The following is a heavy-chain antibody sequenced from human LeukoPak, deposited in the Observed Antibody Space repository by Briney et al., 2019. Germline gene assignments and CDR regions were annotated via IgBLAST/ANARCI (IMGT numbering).Heavy chain of an antibody. V-gene: IGHV3-30*18. CDR3: AKDAYYSSSWPLGYFDL. D-gene: IGHD6-13*01. Sequence: GRSLRLSCAASGFTFSSYGMHWVRQAPGKGLEWVAVISYDGSNKYYADSVKGRFTISRDNSKNTLYLQMNSLRAEDTAVYYCAKDAYYSSSWPLGYFDLWGRGTLVTVSS. CDR1: GFTFSSYG. J-gene: IGHJ2*01. CDR2: ISYDGSNK.